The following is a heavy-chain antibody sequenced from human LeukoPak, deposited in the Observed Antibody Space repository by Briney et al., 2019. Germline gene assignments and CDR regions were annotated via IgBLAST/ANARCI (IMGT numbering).Heavy chain of an antibody. Sequence: NPSETLSLTCAVSGGSISSSNWWSWVRQPPGKGLEWIGEIYHSGSTKYNPSLKSRVTISVDTSKNQFSLNLSSVTAADTAVYYCARGNGWYYYWGQGTLVTVSS. J-gene: IGHJ4*02. CDR1: GGSISSSNW. V-gene: IGHV4-4*02. D-gene: IGHD6-19*01. CDR3: ARGNGWYYY. CDR2: IYHSGST.